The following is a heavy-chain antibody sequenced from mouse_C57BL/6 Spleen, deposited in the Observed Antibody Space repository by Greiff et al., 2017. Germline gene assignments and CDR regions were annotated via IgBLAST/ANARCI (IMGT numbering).Heavy chain of an antibody. CDR1: GFTFSDYG. V-gene: IGHV5-17*01. CDR2: ISSGSSTI. D-gene: IGHD1-1*01. J-gene: IGHJ3*01. CDR3: ASYYGTRRNWFAY. Sequence: EVMLVESGGGLVKPGGSLKLSCAASGFTFSDYGMHWVRQAPEKGLAWVAYISSGSSTIYYADKVKGRFTISRDNAKNTLFLQMTSLRSEDTAMYYCASYYGTRRNWFAYWGQGTLVTVSA.